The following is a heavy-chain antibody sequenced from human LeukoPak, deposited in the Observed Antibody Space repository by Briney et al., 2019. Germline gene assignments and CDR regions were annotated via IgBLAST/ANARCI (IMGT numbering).Heavy chain of an antibody. CDR1: EFTFSHYW. CDR3: ARKRGSDYFDY. V-gene: IGHV3-7*01. CDR2: IKQDGSEK. Sequence: GGSLRLSCAASEFTFSHYWMTWVGQAPGKGLDGVANIKQDGSEKYYVDSVKGRFTISRDNAKNSLYLQMNSLRVEDTAVYYCARKRGSDYFDYWGQGTLVTVSS. D-gene: IGHD6-19*01. J-gene: IGHJ4*02.